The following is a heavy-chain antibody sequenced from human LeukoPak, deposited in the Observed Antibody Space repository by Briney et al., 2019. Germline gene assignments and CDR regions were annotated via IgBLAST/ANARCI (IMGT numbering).Heavy chain of an antibody. J-gene: IGHJ4*02. CDR3: ARLGYCTGTSCGRDDLYFGY. CDR2: IFPGDSDT. D-gene: IGHD2-8*02. V-gene: IGHV5-51*01. Sequence: GESLKISCKGSGYSFTSYWIAWVRQMPGKGLEWMGIIFPGDSDTTYSPSFQGQVTISADKSISTAYLQWSSLRASDTAMYYCARLGYCTGTSCGRDDLYFGYWGQGTLVTVSS. CDR1: GYSFTSYW.